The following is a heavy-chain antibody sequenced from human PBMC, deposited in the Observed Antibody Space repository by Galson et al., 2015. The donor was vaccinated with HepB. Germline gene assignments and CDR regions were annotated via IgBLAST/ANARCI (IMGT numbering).Heavy chain of an antibody. Sequence: SVKVSCKASGDTFSSYAISWVRQAPGQGLEWMGRIIPILDIANYAQKLQGRVTITADTSTSTAFMELSSLRSDDTAVYYCARDSQWEVRFDYWGQGTLVTVSS. CDR3: ARDSQWEVRFDY. CDR2: IIPILDIA. V-gene: IGHV1-69*04. D-gene: IGHD1-26*01. CDR1: GDTFSSYA. J-gene: IGHJ4*02.